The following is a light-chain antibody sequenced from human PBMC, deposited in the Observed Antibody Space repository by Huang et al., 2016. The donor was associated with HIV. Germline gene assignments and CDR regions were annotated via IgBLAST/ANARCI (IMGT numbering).Light chain of an antibody. J-gene: IGKJ3*01. V-gene: IGKV3-15*01. CDR2: AAS. Sequence: VMTQSPVTLSVSPGDRASLSCRSSQIVSSNLAWYQQKPGQAPRLIIYAASTRATGVPARFSGSGAGTEFTLTISTLQSEDSAVYYCQQYNDFRSTFGPGTRVEIK. CDR3: QQYNDFRST. CDR1: QIVSSN.